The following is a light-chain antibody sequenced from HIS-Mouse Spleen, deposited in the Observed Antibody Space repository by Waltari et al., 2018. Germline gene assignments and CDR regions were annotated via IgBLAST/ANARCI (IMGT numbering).Light chain of an antibody. CDR3: CSYAGSSTGV. CDR1: SSDVGSYNL. Sequence: QSALTQPASVSGSPGQSITISCTGTSSDVGSYNLVSWYQQHPGKAPKLMIYEGSKRPSGVSNCFSGSKSGNTASLTISGLKAEDEADYYCCSYAGSSTGVFGGGTKLTVL. J-gene: IGLJ3*02. V-gene: IGLV2-23*01. CDR2: EGS.